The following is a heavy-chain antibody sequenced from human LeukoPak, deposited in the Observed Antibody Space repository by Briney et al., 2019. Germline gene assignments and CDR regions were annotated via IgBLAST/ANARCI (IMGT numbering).Heavy chain of an antibody. J-gene: IGHJ6*03. Sequence: PGGSLRLSCAASGFTFSSYAMTWVRQAPGKGLEWVSTISGSGGSTYFADSVKGRFTISRDNSKNTLCLQINSLRAEDTAVYYCARVPARQIQLWSENYYYYMDVWGKGTTVTVSS. CDR2: ISGSGGST. CDR1: GFTFSSYA. CDR3: ARVPARQIQLWSENYYYYMDV. V-gene: IGHV3-23*01. D-gene: IGHD5-18*01.